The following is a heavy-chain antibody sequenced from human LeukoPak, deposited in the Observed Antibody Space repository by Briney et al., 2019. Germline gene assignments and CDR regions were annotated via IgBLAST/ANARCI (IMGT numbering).Heavy chain of an antibody. Sequence: SETLSLTCTVSGGSISSGGYYWSWIRQRPGKGLEWIGYIYYSGSTYYNPSLKSRVTISVDTSKNQFSLKLSSVTAADTAVYYCARDGSSFVAPWGQGTLVTVSS. D-gene: IGHD2-15*01. J-gene: IGHJ5*02. CDR3: ARDGSSFVAP. CDR1: GGSISSGGYY. V-gene: IGHV4-31*03. CDR2: IYYSGST.